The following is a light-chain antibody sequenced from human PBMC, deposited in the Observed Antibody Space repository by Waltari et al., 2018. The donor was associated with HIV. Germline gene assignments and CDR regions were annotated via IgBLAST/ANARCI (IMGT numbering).Light chain of an antibody. V-gene: IGKV1-5*03. CDR2: KAS. J-gene: IGKJ2*01. CDR1: QSVSTS. CDR3: NSDLT. Sequence: DIQMTQSPSTLSASVGDRVTITCRASQSVSTSLAWFQQKPGKPPKLLIYKASTLYTGVPSRFSGSGSGTEFTLTISSLQPDDFATYICNSDLTFSQGTELEIK.